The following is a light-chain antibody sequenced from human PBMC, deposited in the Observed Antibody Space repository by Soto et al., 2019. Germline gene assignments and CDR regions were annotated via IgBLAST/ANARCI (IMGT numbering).Light chain of an antibody. V-gene: IGLV2-14*01. CDR3: SSYTSSSVV. Sequence: QSALTQPASVSGSPGQSITISCTGTGSDVGGYNYVSWYQQHPGKAPKLMIYDVSNRPSGVSNRFSGSKSGNTASLTISGLQAEDEDDYYCSSYTSSSVVFGGGTQLTVL. J-gene: IGLJ2*01. CDR2: DVS. CDR1: GSDVGGYNY.